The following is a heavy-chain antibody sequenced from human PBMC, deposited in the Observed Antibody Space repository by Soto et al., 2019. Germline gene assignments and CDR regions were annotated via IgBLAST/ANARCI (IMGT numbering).Heavy chain of an antibody. CDR1: GFTFSSYG. J-gene: IGHJ5*02. D-gene: IGHD2-15*01. V-gene: IGHV3-33*01. CDR3: ARGFACSGGSCYSNWFDP. Sequence: QVQLVESGGGVVQPGRSLRLSCAASGFTFSSYGMHWVRQAPGKGLEWVAVIWYDGSNKYYADSVKGRFTISRDNSKNPLYLQMNSLRAEDTAVYYCARGFACSGGSCYSNWFDPWGQGTLVTVSS. CDR2: IWYDGSNK.